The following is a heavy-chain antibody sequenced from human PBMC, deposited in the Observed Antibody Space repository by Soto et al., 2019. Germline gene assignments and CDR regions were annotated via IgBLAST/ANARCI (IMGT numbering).Heavy chain of an antibody. CDR3: ASEGGYSGSWYGEKDAFEI. CDR1: GFTFSSYG. J-gene: IGHJ3*02. CDR2: IWYDGSNK. Sequence: PGGSLRLSCAASGFTFSSYGMHWVRQAPGKGLEWVAVIWYDGSNKYYADSVKGRFTISRDNSKNTLYLQMNSLRAEDTAVYYCASEGGYSGSWYGEKDAFEIWGQGTMVTVSS. V-gene: IGHV3-33*01. D-gene: IGHD6-13*01.